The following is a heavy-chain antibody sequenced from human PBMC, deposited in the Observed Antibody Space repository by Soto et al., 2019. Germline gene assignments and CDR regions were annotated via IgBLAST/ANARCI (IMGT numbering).Heavy chain of an antibody. CDR3: ARVAPEVVPPPRYFDL. Sequence: QVQLQESGPGLVKPSETLSLTCTVSGGSVSSGSYYWSWIRQPPGKGLEWIGYIYYSGSTNYNPSCKRRATISVDTSKNQFSLKLSSVTAADTAVYYCARVAPEVVPPPRYFDLWGRGTLVTVSS. D-gene: IGHD2-15*01. CDR2: IYYSGST. V-gene: IGHV4-61*01. J-gene: IGHJ2*01. CDR1: GGSVSSGSYY.